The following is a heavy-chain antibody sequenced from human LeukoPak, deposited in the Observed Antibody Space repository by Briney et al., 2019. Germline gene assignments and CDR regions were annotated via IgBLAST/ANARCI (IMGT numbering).Heavy chain of an antibody. V-gene: IGHV3-21*01. Sequence: ETLSLTCTVSGGSISSYCWSWVRQAPGKGLEWVSSISSSSSYIYYADSVKGRFTISRDNAKNSLYLQMNSLRAEDTAVYYCASFLVRAKEVGAPTAIDYWGQGTLVTVSS. CDR3: ASFLVRAKEVGAPTAIDY. D-gene: IGHD1-26*01. CDR1: GGSISSYC. J-gene: IGHJ4*02. CDR2: ISSSSSYI.